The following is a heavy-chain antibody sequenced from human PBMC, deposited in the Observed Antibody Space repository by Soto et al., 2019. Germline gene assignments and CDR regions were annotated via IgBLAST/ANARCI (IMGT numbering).Heavy chain of an antibody. D-gene: IGHD1-26*01. Sequence: SETLSLTCTVSGGSISSYYWSWIRQPPGKGLERIGYIYYSGSTNYNPSLKSRVTISVDTSKNQFSLKLSSVTAADTAVYYCAKENARMGSDYWGQGTLVTVSS. CDR1: GGSISSYY. V-gene: IGHV4-59*01. CDR2: IYYSGST. CDR3: AKENARMGSDY. J-gene: IGHJ4*02.